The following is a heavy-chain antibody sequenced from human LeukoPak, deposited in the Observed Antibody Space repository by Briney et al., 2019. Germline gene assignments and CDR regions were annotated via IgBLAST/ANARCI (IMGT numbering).Heavy chain of an antibody. CDR1: GGSISSGGYY. V-gene: IGHV4-31*03. CDR2: IYYSGST. J-gene: IGHJ4*02. D-gene: IGHD3-16*01. CDR3: ARDGGLRLDY. Sequence: SETLSLTCTVSGGSISSGGYYWSWIRQHPGKGLEWIGYIYYSGSTYYNPSLKSRVTISVDTSKNQFSLKLSSVTAADTAVYYCARDGGLRLDYWGQGTLVTVSS.